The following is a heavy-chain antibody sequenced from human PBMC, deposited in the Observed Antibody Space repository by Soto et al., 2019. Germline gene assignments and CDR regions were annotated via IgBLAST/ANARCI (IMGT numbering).Heavy chain of an antibody. CDR3: ARVPVGIAAAGDFDY. J-gene: IGHJ4*02. CDR1: GYTFTSYG. CDR2: ISAYNGNT. D-gene: IGHD6-13*01. V-gene: IGHV1-18*01. Sequence: ASGKVSCKASGYTFTSYGISWVRQAPGQGLEWMGWISAYNGNTNYAQKLQGRVTMTTDTSTSTAYMELRSLRSDDTAVYYCARVPVGIAAAGDFDYWGQGTLVTVS.